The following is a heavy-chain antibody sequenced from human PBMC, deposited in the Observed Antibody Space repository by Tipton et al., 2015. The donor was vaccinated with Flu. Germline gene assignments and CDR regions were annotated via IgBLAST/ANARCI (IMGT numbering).Heavy chain of an antibody. V-gene: IGHV4-59*01. CDR1: GGSLSNYY. Sequence: TLSLTCTVSGGSLSNYYLSWIRQPPGKGLEWIGYIYDSGSTNYNPSVKSRVTISLDTSKKQFSLKLTSVTAADTAVYYCARVGSDFWSGYSPRNLWFDPWGQGTLVTVSS. CDR3: ARVGSDFWSGYSPRNLWFDP. J-gene: IGHJ5*02. D-gene: IGHD3-3*01. CDR2: IYDSGST.